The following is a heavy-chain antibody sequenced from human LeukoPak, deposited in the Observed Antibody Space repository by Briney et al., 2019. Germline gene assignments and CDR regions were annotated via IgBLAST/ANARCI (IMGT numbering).Heavy chain of an antibody. J-gene: IGHJ4*02. CDR1: GGSISSYY. CDR2: IYTTGSTNQNT. D-gene: IGHD2-2*01. Sequence: SETLSLTCTVSGGSISSYYWSWIRQNAGKGLEWVGRIYTTGSTNQNTNYNPSLKSRVTMSADTSRNQFSLKLSSVTAADTAVYYCARGLTSSPFFDYWSQGTLVTVSS. V-gene: IGHV4-4*07. CDR3: ARGLTSSPFFDY.